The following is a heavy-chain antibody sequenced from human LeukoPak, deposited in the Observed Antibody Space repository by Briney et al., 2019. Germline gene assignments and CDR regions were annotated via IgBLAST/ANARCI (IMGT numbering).Heavy chain of an antibody. J-gene: IGHJ4*02. V-gene: IGHV3-23*01. CDR1: GFTFSSYG. Sequence: GGSLRLSCAASGFTFSSYGMSWVRQAPGKVLEWVSAISGSGGSTYYADSVKGRFTISRDNSKNTLYLQMNSLRAEDTAVYYCASHGEPSFDYWGQGTLVTVSS. D-gene: IGHD4-17*01. CDR3: ASHGEPSFDY. CDR2: ISGSGGST.